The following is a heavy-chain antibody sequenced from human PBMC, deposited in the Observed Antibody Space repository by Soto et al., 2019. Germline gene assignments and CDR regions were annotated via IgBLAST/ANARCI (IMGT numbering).Heavy chain of an antibody. D-gene: IGHD2-15*01. CDR1: GFTVSSNY. J-gene: IGHJ4*02. CDR3: ASFGGGSSYYFDY. CDR2: IYSGGST. Sequence: GGSLRLSCAASGFTVSSNYMSWVRQAPGKGLEWVSVIYSGGSTYYVDSVKGRFTISRDNSKNTLYLQMNSLRAEDTAVYYCASFGGGSSYYFDYWGQGTLVTVSS. V-gene: IGHV3-66*01.